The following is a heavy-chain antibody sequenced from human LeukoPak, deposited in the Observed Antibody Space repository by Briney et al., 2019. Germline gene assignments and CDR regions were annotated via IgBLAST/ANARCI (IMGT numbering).Heavy chain of an antibody. J-gene: IGHJ4*02. D-gene: IGHD3-22*01. CDR1: GFTSDESG. CDR3: ARGYYDHDC. Sequence: GGSLGLSCAASGFTSDESGMSWVRQAPGKGLEWVSGINWNGGSTGYADSVKGRFTISRDNAKNSLYLQMNSLRAEDTALYYCARGYYDHDCWGQGTLVTVSS. V-gene: IGHV3-20*04. CDR2: INWNGGST.